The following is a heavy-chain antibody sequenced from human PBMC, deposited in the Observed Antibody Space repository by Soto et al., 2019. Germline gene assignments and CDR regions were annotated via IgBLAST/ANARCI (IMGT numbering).Heavy chain of an antibody. Sequence: ASETLSLTCTVSGGSISSYCWSWIRQPPGKRLEWIGYIYYSGSTNYNPSLKSRVTISVDTSKNQFSLKLSSVTAADTAVYYCARAQLRKYYDFWSGYYFDYWGQGTLVTVSS. J-gene: IGHJ4*02. CDR3: ARAQLRKYYDFWSGYYFDY. CDR2: IYYSGST. CDR1: GGSISSYC. D-gene: IGHD3-3*01. V-gene: IGHV4-59*08.